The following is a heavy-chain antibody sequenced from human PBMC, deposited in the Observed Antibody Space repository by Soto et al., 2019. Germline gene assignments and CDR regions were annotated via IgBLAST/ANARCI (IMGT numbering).Heavy chain of an antibody. CDR3: TTVRLYLWFGNVPGDFDY. Sequence: GGSLRLSCAASGFTFSNAWMNWVRQAPGKGLEWVGRIKSKTDGRTTDYAAPVKGRFTISRDDSKNTLYLQMNSLKTEDPAVYYCTTVRLYLWFGNVPGDFDYWGQGTLVTVSS. CDR2: IKSKTDGRTT. J-gene: IGHJ4*02. V-gene: IGHV3-15*07. CDR1: GFTFSNAW. D-gene: IGHD3-10*01.